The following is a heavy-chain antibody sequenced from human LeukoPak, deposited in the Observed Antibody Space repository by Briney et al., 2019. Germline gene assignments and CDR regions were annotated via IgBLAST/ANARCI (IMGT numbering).Heavy chain of an antibody. CDR3: ARDPWVGVTTDY. V-gene: IGHV3-30-3*01. CDR1: GFIFSSYA. CDR2: ISYDGSNK. Sequence: TGGSLRLSCTASGFIFSSYAMHWVRQAPGKGLEWVAVISYDGSNKYYADSVKGRFTISRDNAKNSLYLQMNSLRAEDTAVYYCARDPWVGVTTDYWGQGTLDTVSS. D-gene: IGHD4-11*01. J-gene: IGHJ4*02.